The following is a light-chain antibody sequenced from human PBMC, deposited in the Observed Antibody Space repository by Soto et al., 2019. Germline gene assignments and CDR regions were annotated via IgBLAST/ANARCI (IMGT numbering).Light chain of an antibody. CDR2: LGS. CDR1: QILLHLNGNNY. J-gene: IGKJ5*01. V-gene: IGKV2-28*01. Sequence: DIVMTQSPLSLPVTPGEPASISCRSSQILLHLNGNNYLDWYLQKPGQSPQLLIYLGSNRASGVPSRFSGSGSGTDFTLTISSLQPEDFATYYCQQSYSTPPITFGQGTRLEIK. CDR3: QQSYSTPPIT.